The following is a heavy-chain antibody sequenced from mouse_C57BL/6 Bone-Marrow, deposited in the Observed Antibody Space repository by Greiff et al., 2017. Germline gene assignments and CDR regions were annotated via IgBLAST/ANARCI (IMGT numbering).Heavy chain of an antibody. V-gene: IGHV14-2*01. CDR2: IDPEDGET. CDR1: GFNIKDYY. D-gene: IGHD2-3*01. Sequence: VQLQQSGAELVKPGASVKLSCTASGFNIKDYYMHWVKQRTEQGLEWIGRIDPEDGETNYAPKFQCKATITADTSSNTAYLQLSSLKSEDTAVYYCARDDGYVYYAMDYWGQGTSVTVSS. J-gene: IGHJ4*01. CDR3: ARDDGYVYYAMDY.